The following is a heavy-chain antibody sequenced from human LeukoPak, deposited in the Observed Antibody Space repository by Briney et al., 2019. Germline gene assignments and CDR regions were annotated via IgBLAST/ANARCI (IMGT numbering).Heavy chain of an antibody. Sequence: SETLSLTCTVSGGSISSYYWSWIRQPPGNGLEWIGYIYYRGSTNYNPPLKSRGPISVDTSNNQFSLKLSSVTAADTAVYYCARDRYSYGYPDYWGQGTLVTVSS. V-gene: IGHV4-59*01. CDR3: ARDRYSYGYPDY. J-gene: IGHJ4*02. D-gene: IGHD5-18*01. CDR2: IYYRGST. CDR1: GGSISSYY.